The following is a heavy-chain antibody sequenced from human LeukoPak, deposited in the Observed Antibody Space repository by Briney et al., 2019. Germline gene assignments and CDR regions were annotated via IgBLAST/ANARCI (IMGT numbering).Heavy chain of an antibody. V-gene: IGHV3-48*03. Sequence: GGSLRLSCAASGFTFSSYEMNWVRQAPGKGLEWVSYISSSGSTIYYADSVKGRFTISRDNAKNSLYLQMNSLRAEDTAVYYCAGINDYGDPTGAFDIWGQGTMVTVSS. CDR2: ISSSGSTI. CDR3: AGINDYGDPTGAFDI. J-gene: IGHJ3*02. CDR1: GFTFSSYE. D-gene: IGHD4-17*01.